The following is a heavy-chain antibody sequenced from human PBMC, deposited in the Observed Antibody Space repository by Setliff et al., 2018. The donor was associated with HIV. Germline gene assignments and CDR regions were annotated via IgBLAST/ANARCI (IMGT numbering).Heavy chain of an antibody. CDR1: GYIFSNYE. D-gene: IGHD3-3*01. CDR2: VNPKSVST. Sequence: ASVKVSCKASGYIFSNYEINWVRQATGQGLEWMGWVNPKSVSTGYAPNFQGRVTMTWNTSINTAYMELSSLRSEDTAVYFCARPRNGYYHREYWGQGTPVTVSS. V-gene: IGHV1-8*01. CDR3: ARPRNGYYHREY. J-gene: IGHJ4*02.